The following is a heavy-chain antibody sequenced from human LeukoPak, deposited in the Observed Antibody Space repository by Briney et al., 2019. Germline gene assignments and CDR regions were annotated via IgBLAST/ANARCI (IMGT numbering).Heavy chain of an antibody. V-gene: IGHV4-59*08. Sequence: SETLSLTCTVSGGSISSYYWSWIRQPPGKGLEWIGYIYYSGSTNYNPSLKSRVTISVDTSKNQFSLKLSSVTAADTAVYYCASSSWPHYYYYYMDVWGKGTTVTVSS. CDR2: IYYSGST. CDR3: ASSSWPHYYYYYMDV. J-gene: IGHJ6*03. D-gene: IGHD6-13*01. CDR1: GGSISSYY.